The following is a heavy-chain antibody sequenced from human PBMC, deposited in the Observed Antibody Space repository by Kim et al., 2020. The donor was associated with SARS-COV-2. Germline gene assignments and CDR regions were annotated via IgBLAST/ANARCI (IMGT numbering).Heavy chain of an antibody. V-gene: IGHV3-74*03. CDR1: GFTFSRYW. J-gene: IGHJ4*02. Sequence: GGSLRLSCAASGFTFSRYWMHWVRQAPGKGLEWVSHIHNDGSNTQYADSVKGRFTISRDNAENMLYLQMNSLGAEDTAVYFCTRGCERGWLGVDYWGQGTLVTASS. CDR2: IHNDGSNT. D-gene: IGHD5-12*01. CDR3: TRGCERGWLGVDY.